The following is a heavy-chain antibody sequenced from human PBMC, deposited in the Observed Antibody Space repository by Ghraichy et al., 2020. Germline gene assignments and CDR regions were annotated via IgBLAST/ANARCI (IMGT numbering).Heavy chain of an antibody. CDR2: INPGGIEK. V-gene: IGHV3-7*01. Sequence: LSLTCAASGFSFSTSWMSWVRQVPGKGLEWVANINPGGIEKYYVDSVEGRFTMSRDNSRNSLYLQMNSLRVEDTAVYYCATSPNRDSRSSFWGQGTLVTVSS. CDR3: ATSPNRDSRSSF. CDR1: GFSFSTSW. D-gene: IGHD3-22*01. J-gene: IGHJ4*02.